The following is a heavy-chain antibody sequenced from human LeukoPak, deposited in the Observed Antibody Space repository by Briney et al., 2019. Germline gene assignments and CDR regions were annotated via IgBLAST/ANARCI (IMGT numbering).Heavy chain of an antibody. D-gene: IGHD4-23*01. J-gene: IGHJ3*02. CDR2: INHSRST. CDR1: GGSFSGYY. CDR3: ARGHRGTTVVTDDAFDI. V-gene: IGHV4-34*01. Sequence: MPSETLSLTCAVYGGSFSGYYWSWIRQPPGKGLEWIGEINHSRSTNYNPSLKSRVTISVDTSKNQFSLKLSSVTAADTAVYYCARGHRGTTVVTDDAFDIWGQGTMVTVSS.